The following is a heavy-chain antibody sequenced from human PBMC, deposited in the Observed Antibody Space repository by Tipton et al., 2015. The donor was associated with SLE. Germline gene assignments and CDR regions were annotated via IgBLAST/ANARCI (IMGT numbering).Heavy chain of an antibody. CDR3: ARQWEYLLYFDL. D-gene: IGHD1-26*01. J-gene: IGHJ2*01. V-gene: IGHV5-10-1*01. CDR1: GYSFTSYW. Sequence: QLVQSGAEVKKPGESLKISSKGSGYSFTSYWISWVRQMPGKGLEWMGRIDPSDSYTNYSPSFQGHVTISADKSISTAYLQWSSLKASDTAMYYCARQWEYLLYFDLLGRRTLVTVSS. CDR2: IDPSDSYT.